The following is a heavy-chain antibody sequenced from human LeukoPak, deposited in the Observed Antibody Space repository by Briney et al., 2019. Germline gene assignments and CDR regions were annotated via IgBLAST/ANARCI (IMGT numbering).Heavy chain of an antibody. CDR1: GFTFSSFE. CDR3: ARDYLVGGTDAFDI. D-gene: IGHD1-1*01. V-gene: IGHV3-48*03. CDR2: IGGSGSTI. J-gene: IGHJ3*02. Sequence: GGSLRLSCAASGFTFSSFEMNWVSQAPGKGLEWVSYIGGSGSTIYYADSVKGRFTISRDNAKNSLYLQMNRLRGEDTAVYYCARDYLVGGTDAFDIWGQGTMVTVSS.